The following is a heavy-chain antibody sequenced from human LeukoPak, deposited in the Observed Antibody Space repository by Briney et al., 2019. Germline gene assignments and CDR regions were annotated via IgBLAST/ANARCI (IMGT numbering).Heavy chain of an antibody. V-gene: IGHV3-23*01. CDR3: ATGDGSGTNYFYYYGMDV. D-gene: IGHD3-10*01. CDR2: ISGSGDST. J-gene: IGHJ6*02. CDR1: GFTFPSYA. Sequence: GGSLRLSCAASGFTFPSYAMSWVRQAPGRGLEWVSVISGSGDSTYYADSVRGRFTISRDNSKNTLYVQMSSLRAEDTATYYCATGDGSGTNYFYYYGMDVWGQGTRVTVSS.